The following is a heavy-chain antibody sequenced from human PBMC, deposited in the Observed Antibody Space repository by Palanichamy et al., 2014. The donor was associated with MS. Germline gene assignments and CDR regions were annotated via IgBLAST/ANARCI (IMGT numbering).Heavy chain of an antibody. CDR1: GGSISSYY. D-gene: IGHD6-13*01. J-gene: IGHJ5*02. V-gene: IGHV4-59*01. CDR2: IYYNGNT. Sequence: QVQLQESGPGLVKPSETLSLSCTVSGGSISSYYWSWIRQPPGKGLEWIGYIYYNGNTNYNPSLKSRVTISVDTSKNQFSLNLSSVTAADTAVYYCAIDEAYSARITARGGFDPWGQGTLVTVSS. CDR3: AIDEAYSARITARGGFDP.